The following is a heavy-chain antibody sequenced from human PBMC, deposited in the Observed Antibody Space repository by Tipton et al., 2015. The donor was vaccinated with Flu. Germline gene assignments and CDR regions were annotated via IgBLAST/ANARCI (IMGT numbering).Heavy chain of an antibody. J-gene: IGHJ4*02. D-gene: IGHD2-21*02. CDR3: ARRYCTSGGACYYLDY. CDR1: RGSIANYY. Sequence: TLSLTCTVSRGSIANYYWAWIRQPPGRGPEWIAYISHSRITNYNPSLKSRATMSVDTSKNQFSLNLTSVTAADTAVYYCARRYCTSGGACYYLDYWGQGTLVTVSS. CDR2: ISHSRIT. V-gene: IGHV4-59*07.